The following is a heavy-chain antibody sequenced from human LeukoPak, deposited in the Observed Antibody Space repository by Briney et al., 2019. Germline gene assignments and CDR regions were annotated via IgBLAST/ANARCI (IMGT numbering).Heavy chain of an antibody. J-gene: IGHJ6*03. D-gene: IGHD6-6*01. V-gene: IGHV3-66*03. CDR2: IYSYGST. CDR3: ARLGGKQLVRYYQYYMDV. Sequence: GGSLRHSCVESGFTVSSNYMSWVRQAPGKGLEGVSVIYSYGSTYYADSVKGRFTISRDNSKNTLYLQMNSLRVEDTAVYYCARLGGKQLVRYYQYYMDVWGKGTTVTVSS. CDR1: GFTVSSNY.